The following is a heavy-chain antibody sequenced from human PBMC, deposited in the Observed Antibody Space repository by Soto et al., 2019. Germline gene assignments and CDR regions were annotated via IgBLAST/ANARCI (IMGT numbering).Heavy chain of an antibody. D-gene: IGHD6-13*01. CDR3: TTDLIAAAINQMVDP. CDR1: GFTFSNAW. V-gene: IGHV3-15*01. J-gene: IGHJ5*02. CDR2: IKSKTDGGTT. Sequence: GGSLRLSCAASGFTFSNAWMSWVRQAPGKGLEWVGRIKSKTDGGTTDYAAPVKGRFTISRDDSKNTLYLQMNSLKTEDTAVYYCTTDLIAAAINQMVDPWVQGTLVTVSS.